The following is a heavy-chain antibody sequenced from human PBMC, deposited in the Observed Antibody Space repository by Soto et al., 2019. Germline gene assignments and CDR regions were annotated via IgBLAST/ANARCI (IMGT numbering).Heavy chain of an antibody. CDR3: ANANYYDSSGYLY. CDR1: GFTFSSYG. J-gene: IGHJ4*02. V-gene: IGHV3-30*18. CDR2: ISYDGSNK. D-gene: IGHD3-22*01. Sequence: VQLVESGGGLVQPGGSLRLSCAASGFTFSSYGMHWVRQAPGKGLEWVAVISYDGSNKYYADSVKGRFTISRDNSKNTLYLQMNSLRAEDTAVYYCANANYYDSSGYLYWGQGTLVTVSS.